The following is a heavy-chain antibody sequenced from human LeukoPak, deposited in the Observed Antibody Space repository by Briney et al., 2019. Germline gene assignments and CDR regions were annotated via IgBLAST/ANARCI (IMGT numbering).Heavy chain of an antibody. CDR2: IYSGTST. Sequence: GGSLRLSCAASGFSASSNYMSWVRQAPGKGPEWVSVIYSGTSTYYADSVKGRFTISRDNSKNTLYLQMNSPRAEDTAVYYCARGPFGGNSGIDYWGQGTLVTVSS. CDR1: GFSASSNY. J-gene: IGHJ4*02. CDR3: ARGPFGGNSGIDY. D-gene: IGHD4-23*01. V-gene: IGHV3-66*01.